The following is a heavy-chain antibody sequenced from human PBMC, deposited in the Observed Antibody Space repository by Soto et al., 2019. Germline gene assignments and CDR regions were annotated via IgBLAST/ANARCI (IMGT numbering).Heavy chain of an antibody. CDR2: ISYDGSNK. V-gene: IGHV3-30-3*01. CDR1: GFTFSSYA. Sequence: PGGSLRLSCAASGFTFSSYAMHWVRQAPGKGLEWVAVISYDGSNKYYADSVKGRFTISRDNSKNTLYLQMNSLRAEDTAVYYCARGYWDSSGYLYYFDYWGQGTLVTAPQ. J-gene: IGHJ4*02. CDR3: ARGYWDSSGYLYYFDY. D-gene: IGHD3-22*01.